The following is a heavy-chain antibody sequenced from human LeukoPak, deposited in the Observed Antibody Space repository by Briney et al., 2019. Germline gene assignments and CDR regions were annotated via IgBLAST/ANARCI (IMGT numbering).Heavy chain of an antibody. Sequence: SETLSLTCSVSGGSISSYYWSWIRQPPGKGLEWIGYIYYSGSTNYNPSLKSRVTISVDTSKNQFSLKLSSVTAADTAVYYCARGYDSSGYYGDSNWFDPWGQGTLVTVSS. CDR1: GGSISSYY. D-gene: IGHD3-22*01. V-gene: IGHV4-59*01. CDR2: IYYSGST. J-gene: IGHJ5*02. CDR3: ARGYDSSGYYGDSNWFDP.